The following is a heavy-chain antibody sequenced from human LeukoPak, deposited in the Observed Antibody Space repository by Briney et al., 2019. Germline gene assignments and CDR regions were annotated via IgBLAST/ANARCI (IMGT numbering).Heavy chain of an antibody. CDR2: ISGSGIST. CDR3: ARGLLIEATDY. V-gene: IGHV3-23*01. Sequence: PGGSLRLSCAAAGFTFSDYGMNWVRQAPGKGLEWVSGISGSGISTYYADSVKGRFTISRDNSKNSLYLQMNSLRAEDTAVYYCARGLLIEATDYWGQGTLVTVSS. D-gene: IGHD2-21*01. CDR1: GFTFSDYG. J-gene: IGHJ4*02.